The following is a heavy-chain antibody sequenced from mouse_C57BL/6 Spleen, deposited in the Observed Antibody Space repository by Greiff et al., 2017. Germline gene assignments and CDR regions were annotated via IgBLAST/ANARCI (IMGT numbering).Heavy chain of an antibody. CDR3: ARENPGAWFAY. CDR2: IYPGDGDT. V-gene: IGHV1-80*01. Sequence: VQLQQSGAELVKPGASVKISCKASGYAFSSYWMNWVKQRPGKGLEWIGQIYPGDGDTNYNGKFKGKATLTADKSSSTAYVQLSSLTSEDSAVYFCARENPGAWFAYWGQGTLVTVSA. J-gene: IGHJ3*01. CDR1: GYAFSSYW.